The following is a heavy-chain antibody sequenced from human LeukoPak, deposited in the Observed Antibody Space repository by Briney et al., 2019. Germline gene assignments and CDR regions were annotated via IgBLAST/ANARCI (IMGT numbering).Heavy chain of an antibody. Sequence: TGGSLRLSCAASGFTVSSNYMSWVRQAPGKGLEWVSVIYSGGSTYYVDSVKGRFTISRDNSKNTLYLQMNSLRAEDTAVYYCARERSSSMFDPWGQGTLVTVSS. J-gene: IGHJ5*02. CDR2: IYSGGST. V-gene: IGHV3-53*01. CDR3: ARERSSSMFDP. CDR1: GFTVSSNY. D-gene: IGHD6-13*01.